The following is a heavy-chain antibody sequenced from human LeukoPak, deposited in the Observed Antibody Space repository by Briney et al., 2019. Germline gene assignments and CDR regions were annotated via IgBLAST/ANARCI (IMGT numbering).Heavy chain of an antibody. CDR2: IYYSGST. V-gene: IGHV4-39*02. Sequence: PSETLSLTCTVSGGSISSSSYYWGWIRQPPGKGLEWIGSIYYSGSTYYNPSLKSRVTISVDTSKNQFSLKLSSVTAADTAVYYCAREDSSSWYYFDYWGQGTLVTVSS. CDR3: AREDSSSWYYFDY. CDR1: GGSISSSSYY. J-gene: IGHJ4*02. D-gene: IGHD6-13*01.